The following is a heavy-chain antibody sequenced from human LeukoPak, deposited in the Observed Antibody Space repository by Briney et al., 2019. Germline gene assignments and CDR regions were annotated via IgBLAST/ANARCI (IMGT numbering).Heavy chain of an antibody. CDR1: GYTFTGYY. CDR2: INPSGGST. Sequence: AASVKVSCKASGYTFTGYYMHWVRQAPGQGLEWMGIINPSGGSTSYAQKFQGRVTMTRDMSTSTVYMELSSLRSEDTAVYYCARQKLIVGPFDIWGQGTMATVSS. D-gene: IGHD3-10*01. V-gene: IGHV1-46*01. CDR3: ARQKLIVGPFDI. J-gene: IGHJ3*02.